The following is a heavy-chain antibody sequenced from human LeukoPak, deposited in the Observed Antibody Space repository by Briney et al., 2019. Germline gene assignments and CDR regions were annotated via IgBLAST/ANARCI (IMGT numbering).Heavy chain of an antibody. V-gene: IGHV1-69*05. J-gene: IGHJ2*01. D-gene: IGHD2/OR15-2a*01. CDR1: GGTFSSHA. Sequence: ASVKVSCKASGGTFSSHAFSWVRQAPGQGLEWMGGIIPFFGTSNYAQKFQGRFTITTDESTSTAYMELSSLRSEDTAVFYCARGSPSYAQWHFDLWGRGTLVTVSS. CDR2: IIPFFGTS. CDR3: ARGSPSYAQWHFDL.